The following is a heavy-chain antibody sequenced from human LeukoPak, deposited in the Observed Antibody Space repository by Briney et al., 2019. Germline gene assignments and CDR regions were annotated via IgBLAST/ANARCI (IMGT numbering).Heavy chain of an antibody. J-gene: IGHJ6*02. CDR2: ISGSGLTT. D-gene: IGHD6-19*01. Sequence: GGSLRLSCAASGFTFSSYAMSWVRQAPGKGLEWVSTISGSGLTTYSADSVKDQFTISRDSSKNTLYLQMNILRAEDTAVYYCAKDKGQWLVERNYYYGMDVWGQGTTVTVS. CDR3: AKDKGQWLVERNYYYGMDV. V-gene: IGHV3-23*01. CDR1: GFTFSSYA.